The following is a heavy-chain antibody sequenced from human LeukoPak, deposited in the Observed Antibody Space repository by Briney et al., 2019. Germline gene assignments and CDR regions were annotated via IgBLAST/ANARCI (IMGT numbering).Heavy chain of an antibody. D-gene: IGHD6-13*01. V-gene: IGHV3-33*01. J-gene: IGHJ3*02. CDR1: GFTFSSYG. Sequence: QPGGSLRLSCAASGFTFSSYGMHWVRQAPGKGLEWVAVILSDGSKEFYTDSVKGRFTISRDNSKNTLYLQMNSLRAEDTAVYYCARDLIAAAGTGIWGQGTMVTVSS. CDR3: ARDLIAAAGTGI. CDR2: ILSDGSKE.